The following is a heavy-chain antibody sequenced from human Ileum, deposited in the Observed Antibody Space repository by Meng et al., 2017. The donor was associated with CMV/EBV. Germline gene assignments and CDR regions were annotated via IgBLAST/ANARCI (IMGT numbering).Heavy chain of an antibody. CDR2: ISSSSGYT. V-gene: IGHV3-11*06. Sequence: QGELVDGGWGLGKSVGSLILTCAASGFTFSDFYMTRIRQAPGKGLEWVSYISSSSGYTNYADSVKGRFTISRDNAKNSLYLQMNSLRTDDTAFYYCAREGVAGYYFDSWGQGTLVTVSS. CDR3: AREGVAGYYFDS. CDR1: GFTFSDFY. J-gene: IGHJ4*02. D-gene: IGHD6-19*01.